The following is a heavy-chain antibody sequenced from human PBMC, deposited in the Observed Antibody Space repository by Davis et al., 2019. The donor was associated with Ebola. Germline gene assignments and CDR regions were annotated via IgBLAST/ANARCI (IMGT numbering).Heavy chain of an antibody. V-gene: IGHV3-23*01. J-gene: IGHJ3*02. CDR2: ISGSGGST. CDR3: ASGYYDSSGFTGAFDI. CDR1: GFTFSSYA. D-gene: IGHD3-22*01. Sequence: GESLKISCAASGFTFSSYAMSWVRQAPGKGLEWVSAISGSGGSTYYADSVKGRFTTSRDNSKNTLYLQMNSLRAEDTAVYYCASGYYDSSGFTGAFDIWGQGTVVTVSS.